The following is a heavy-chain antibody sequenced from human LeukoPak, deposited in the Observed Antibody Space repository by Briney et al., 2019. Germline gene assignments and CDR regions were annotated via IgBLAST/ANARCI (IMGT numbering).Heavy chain of an antibody. J-gene: IGHJ5*02. D-gene: IGHD3-22*01. V-gene: IGHV4-34*01. CDR3: ARGSHFFYYCDSSGRCSWFDP. CDR2: INHSGST. Sequence: PETLSLTCAVYGGSFSGYYWSWIRQPPGKGLEWIGEINHSGSTNYNPSLKSRVTISVDTSKNQFSLKLSSVTAADTAVYYCARGSHFFYYCDSSGRCSWFDPWGQGTLVTVSS. CDR1: GGSFSGYY.